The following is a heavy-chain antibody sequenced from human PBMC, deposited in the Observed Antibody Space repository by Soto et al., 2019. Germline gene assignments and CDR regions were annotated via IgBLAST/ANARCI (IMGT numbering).Heavy chain of an antibody. CDR2: MYYSGNT. CDR3: ARSTGIGFIFAY. CDR1: GGPIRSSGYS. Sequence: PSETLSLTCTVSGGPIRSSGYSWGWIRQPPGKGLEWIGDMYYSGNTYYNTSLKSRVTISIDTSKSRFSLNLRSVTAADTGVYFCARSTGIGFIFAYWGQGAQVTGSS. J-gene: IGHJ4*02. V-gene: IGHV4-39*02. D-gene: IGHD5-18*01.